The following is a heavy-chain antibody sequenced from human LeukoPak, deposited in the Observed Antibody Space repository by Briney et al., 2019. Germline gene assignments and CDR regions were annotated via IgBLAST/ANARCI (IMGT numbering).Heavy chain of an antibody. D-gene: IGHD6-19*01. CDR2: IYYSGST. J-gene: IGHJ4*02. V-gene: IGHV4-30-4*01. Sequence: SETLSLTCTVSGGSISSGDYYWSWIRQPPGKGLEWIGYIYYSGSTNHNPSLKSRVTISVDKSENQFSLKLSSVTAADTAVYYCARDSGYSSGWYGHWGQGTLVTVSS. CDR3: ARDSGYSSGWYGH. CDR1: GGSISSGDYY.